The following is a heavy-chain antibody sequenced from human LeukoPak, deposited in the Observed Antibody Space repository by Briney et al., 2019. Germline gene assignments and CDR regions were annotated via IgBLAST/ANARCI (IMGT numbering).Heavy chain of an antibody. V-gene: IGHV4-59*08. D-gene: IGHD6-19*01. CDR2: IYYSGST. J-gene: IGHJ4*02. CDR1: GDSISSYY. Sequence: PSETLSLTCTVSGDSISSYYWSWIRQPPGKGLEWIGYIYYSGSTNYSPSLKSRVTMSIDTSKNQFSLKLTSVTAADTAVYYCARHLGQWLDYFDYWGQGTLVTVSS. CDR3: ARHLGQWLDYFDY.